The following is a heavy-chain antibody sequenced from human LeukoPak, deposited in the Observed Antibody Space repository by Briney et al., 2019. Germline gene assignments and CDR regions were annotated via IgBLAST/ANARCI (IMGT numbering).Heavy chain of an antibody. CDR2: ISWNSGSI. V-gene: IGHV3-9*01. D-gene: IGHD4-17*01. CDR1: GFTFDDYA. Sequence: GGSLRLSCAASGFTFDDYAMHWVRQAPGKGLEWVSGISWNSGSIGYADSVKGRFTISRDNAKNSLYLQMNSLRAEDTAVYYCARDNNGGYGEDYFDYWGQGTLVTVSS. J-gene: IGHJ4*02. CDR3: ARDNNGGYGEDYFDY.